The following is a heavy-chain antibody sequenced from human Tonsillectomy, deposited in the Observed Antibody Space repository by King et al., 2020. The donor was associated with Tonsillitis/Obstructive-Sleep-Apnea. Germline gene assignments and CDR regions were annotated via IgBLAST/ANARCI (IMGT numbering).Heavy chain of an antibody. J-gene: IGHJ4*02. V-gene: IGHV3-30*04. CDR3: AGEGGRSSGWYGDYFDY. D-gene: IGHD6-19*01. CDR1: GFTFSSYA. Sequence: VQLVESGGGVVQPGRSLRLSCAASGFTFSSYAMHWVRQAPGKGLEWVVVISYDGSIKYYADSVKGRFTTSRDNSKNTLYLQMNSLRPEDTALYYCAGEGGRSSGWYGDYFDYWGQGTLVTVSS. CDR2: ISYDGSIK.